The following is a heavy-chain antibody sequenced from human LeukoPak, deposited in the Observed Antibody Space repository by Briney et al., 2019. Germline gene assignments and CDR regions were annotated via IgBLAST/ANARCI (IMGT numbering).Heavy chain of an antibody. CDR2: IYPGDSDT. CDR3: ANLAGEMYDAFDI. J-gene: IGHJ3*02. CDR1: GYSFTSYW. Sequence: GESLKISCKGSGYSFTSYWIGWVRQMPGKGLEWMGIIYPGDSDTGYSPSFQGQVTISADKSISTAYLQWSSLKALDTAMYYCANLAGEMYDAFDIWGQGTMVTVSS. V-gene: IGHV5-51*03. D-gene: IGHD5-24*01.